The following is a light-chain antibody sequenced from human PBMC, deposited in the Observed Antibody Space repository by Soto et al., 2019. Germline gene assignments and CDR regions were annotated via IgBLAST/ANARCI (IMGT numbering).Light chain of an antibody. CDR3: VLNYGRAQV. Sequence: QTVVTQEPSLTVSPGGTVTLTCASSTGVVTSNYYPNWVQQKPGKAPRALIYSTSDKLSWSPARFSGSLLGGKAALTVSGVQAEDEADYYCVLNYGRAQVFGGGTKLTVL. J-gene: IGLJ3*02. CDR2: STS. V-gene: IGLV7-43*01. CDR1: TGVVTSNYY.